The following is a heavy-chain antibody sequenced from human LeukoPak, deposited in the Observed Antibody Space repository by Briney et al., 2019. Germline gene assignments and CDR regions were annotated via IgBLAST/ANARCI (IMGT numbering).Heavy chain of an antibody. J-gene: IGHJ3*02. Sequence: SETLSLTCTVSGVSISSSSYYWGWIRQPPGKGLEWIGSIYYSGSTYYNPSLKSRVTISVDTSKNQFSLKLSPVTAADTAVYYCARDTELRAFDIWGQGTMVTVSS. CDR1: GVSISSSSYY. D-gene: IGHD1-7*01. V-gene: IGHV4-39*07. CDR2: IYYSGST. CDR3: ARDTELRAFDI.